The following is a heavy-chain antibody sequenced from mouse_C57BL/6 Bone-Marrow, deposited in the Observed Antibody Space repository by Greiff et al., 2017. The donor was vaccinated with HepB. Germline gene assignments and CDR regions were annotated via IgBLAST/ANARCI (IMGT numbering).Heavy chain of an antibody. D-gene: IGHD1-1*01. CDR3: ARRAGIHYYGSRRDWYFDV. CDR1: GVSLSTEGRG. Sequence: QVTLKEEGPGRLQSAQTLSLTGEGAGVSLSTEGRGGSGIRQPSGKGLEWLAHIYWDDDKRYNTSLKSRLTISKDTSRNQVFLKITSGDNADTATYYCARRAGIHYYGSRRDWYFDVWGTGTTVTVSS. CDR2: IYWDDDK. J-gene: IGHJ1*03. V-gene: IGHV8-12*01.